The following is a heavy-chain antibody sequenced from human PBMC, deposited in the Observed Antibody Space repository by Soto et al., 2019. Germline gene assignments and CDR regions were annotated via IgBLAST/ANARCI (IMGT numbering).Heavy chain of an antibody. J-gene: IGHJ5*02. D-gene: IGHD1-26*01. CDR3: ANRKRGVGATDWFDP. CDR2: INLSGST. V-gene: IGHV4-34*01. Sequence: SETLSLTCAVYGGSFSGYYWSWIRQPPGKGLVCIGEINLSGSTNYNPSFKIRVTILVDTSKNQFSLKLSSVTAADTAVYYCANRKRGVGATDWFDPWGQGTLVTVS. CDR1: GGSFSGYY.